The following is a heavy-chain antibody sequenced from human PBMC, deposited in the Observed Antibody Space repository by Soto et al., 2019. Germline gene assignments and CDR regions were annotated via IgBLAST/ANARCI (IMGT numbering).Heavy chain of an antibody. CDR3: ARVTAISFPLFDY. Sequence: PGESLKISCKVSGYSFTSYWIGWVRQMPGKGLEWMGIIYPGDSDTRYSPSFQGQVTISADKSISTAYLQRSSLKASDTAMHYCARVTAISFPLFDYWGPGTLVTVSS. D-gene: IGHD2-21*02. V-gene: IGHV5-51*01. J-gene: IGHJ4*02. CDR2: IYPGDSDT. CDR1: GYSFTSYW.